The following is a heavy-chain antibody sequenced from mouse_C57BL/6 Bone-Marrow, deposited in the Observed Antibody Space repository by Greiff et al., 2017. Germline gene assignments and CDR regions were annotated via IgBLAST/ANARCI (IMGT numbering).Heavy chain of an antibody. D-gene: IGHD1-1*01. CDR1: GFTFSSYG. V-gene: IGHV5-6*01. J-gene: IGHJ1*03. CDR3: ARRGVHYYGSSYGRYFDV. CDR2: ISSGGSYT. Sequence: EVQGVESGGDLVKPGGSLKLSCAASGFTFSSYGMSWVRQTPDKRLEWVATISSGGSYTYYPDSVKGRFTISRDNAKNTLYLQMSSLKSEDTAMYYCARRGVHYYGSSYGRYFDVWGTGTTVTVSS.